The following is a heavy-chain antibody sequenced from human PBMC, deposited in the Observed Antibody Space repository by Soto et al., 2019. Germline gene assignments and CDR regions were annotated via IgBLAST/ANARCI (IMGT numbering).Heavy chain of an antibody. CDR3: ARDQGGGAGYAFDY. CDR1: GGSVSSSSHY. CDR2: INYSGST. J-gene: IGHJ4*02. D-gene: IGHD3-16*01. V-gene: IGHV4-61*01. Sequence: SETLSLTCTVSGGSVSSSSHYWGWIRQPPGKGLEWIGYINYSGSTNYNPSLKSRVTISVDTSKSQFSLKLTSVTAADTAVYYCARDQGGGAGYAFDYWGQGTLVTVSS.